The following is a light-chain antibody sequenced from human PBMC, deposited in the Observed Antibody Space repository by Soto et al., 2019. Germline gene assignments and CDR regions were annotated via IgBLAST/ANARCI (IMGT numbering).Light chain of an antibody. J-gene: IGKJ4*01. Sequence: DIVMTQSPDSLAVSLGERATINCKSSQSVLYSSHNKNYLAWYQQKPGQPPKLLIYWASTRESGVPDRFSGSGSGTDFTHPISSLQAEDVAVYYCQRDYTNALTVGGGTKVGVK. CDR3: QRDYTNALT. V-gene: IGKV4-1*01. CDR1: QSVLYSSHNKNY. CDR2: WAS.